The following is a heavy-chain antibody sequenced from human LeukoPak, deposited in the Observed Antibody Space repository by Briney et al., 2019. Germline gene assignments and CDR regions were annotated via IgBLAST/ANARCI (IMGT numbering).Heavy chain of an antibody. CDR1: GGSFSNYY. CDR2: INDSGRT. CDR3: ARRWNYGRNYYIDV. V-gene: IGHV4-34*01. D-gene: IGHD1-7*01. J-gene: IGHJ6*03. Sequence: PSETLSLTCAVYGGSFSNYYWSWIRQPPGKGLEWIGEINDSGRTNYNPSLMSRVTISVDTSKNQFSLRLNSVTAMDTAVYYCARRWNYGRNYYIDVWGKGATVSVSS.